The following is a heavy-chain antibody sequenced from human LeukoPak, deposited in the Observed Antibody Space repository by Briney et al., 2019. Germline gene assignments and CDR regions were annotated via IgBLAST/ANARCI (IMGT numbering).Heavy chain of an antibody. CDR2: ISSSGSTI. CDR3: ARDFNYYYGMDV. CDR1: GFTFSSYE. Sequence: GGSLRLSCAASGFTFSSYEMNWVRQAPGKGLEWVSYISSSGSTIYYADSVKGRFTISRDNAKDSLYLQMNSLRAEDTAVYYCARDFNYYYGMDVWGQGTTVTVSS. V-gene: IGHV3-48*03. J-gene: IGHJ6*02.